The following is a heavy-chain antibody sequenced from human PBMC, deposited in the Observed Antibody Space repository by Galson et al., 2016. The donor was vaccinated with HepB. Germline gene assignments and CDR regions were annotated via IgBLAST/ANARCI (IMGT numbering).Heavy chain of an antibody. D-gene: IGHD3-9*01. J-gene: IGHJ4*02. CDR1: GFAPGGYA. CDR2: ISGSGGST. Sequence: SLRLSCAASGFAPGGYAMSWVRQAPGKGLEWVSGISGSGGSTYYADSVKGRFSISRDNLKNTVDLQMNSLRAEDTAVYYCAKGFGATYYDILTGNDGWGQGTLVTVSS. V-gene: IGHV3-23*01. CDR3: AKGFGATYYDILTGNDG.